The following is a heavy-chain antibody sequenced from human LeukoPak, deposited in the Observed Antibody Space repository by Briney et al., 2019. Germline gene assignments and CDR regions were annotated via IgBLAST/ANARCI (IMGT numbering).Heavy chain of an antibody. J-gene: IGHJ3*02. V-gene: IGHV4-59*08. CDR3: ARHDTVAFDI. CDR2: IYYSGST. Sequence: PSETLSLTCTVSGPSIRDYYWSWIRQPPGKGLEWMGYIYYSGSTNYNPSLKSRVTISVDTSKHQFSLKLSSVTAADTAVYYCARHDTVAFDIWGQGTMVTVSS. CDR1: GPSIRDYY.